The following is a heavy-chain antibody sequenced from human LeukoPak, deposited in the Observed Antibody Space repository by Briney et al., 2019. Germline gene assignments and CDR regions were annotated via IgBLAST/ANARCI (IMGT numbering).Heavy chain of an antibody. D-gene: IGHD2-21*01. Sequence: PSETLSLTCTVSGGSISSSSYYWGWIRQPPGKGLEWIGSIYYSGSTNYNPSLKSRVTISVDTSKNQFSLKLSFLTAADTAVYYCARSFAYRTVLDYWGQGTLVTVSS. V-gene: IGHV4-39*07. CDR2: IYYSGST. CDR1: GGSISSSSYY. J-gene: IGHJ4*02. CDR3: ARSFAYRTVLDY.